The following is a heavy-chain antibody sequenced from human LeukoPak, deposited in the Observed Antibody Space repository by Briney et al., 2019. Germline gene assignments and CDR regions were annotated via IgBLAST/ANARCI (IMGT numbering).Heavy chain of an antibody. CDR1: GFTFSTYS. Sequence: GGSLRLSCAASGFTFSTYSMNWVRQAPGKGLEWVSSISSSSSYIYYADSVKGRFTISRDSAKNSLYLQMNSLRAEDTAVYYCARVWYYYDSSDYFDYWGQGTLVTVSS. CDR2: ISSSSSYI. J-gene: IGHJ4*02. V-gene: IGHV3-21*01. CDR3: ARVWYYYDSSDYFDY. D-gene: IGHD3-22*01.